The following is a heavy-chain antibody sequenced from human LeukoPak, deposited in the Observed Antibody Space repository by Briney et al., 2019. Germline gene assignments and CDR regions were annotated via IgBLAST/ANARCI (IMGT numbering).Heavy chain of an antibody. D-gene: IGHD3-10*01. J-gene: IGHJ3*02. V-gene: IGHV4-31*03. CDR3: AKGWIPMLRGLHDAFNI. CDR1: GGSISSGGYY. Sequence: SETLSLTCTVSGGSISSGGYYWSWIRQHPGKGLEWIGYIYYSGSTYYNPSLKSRVTISVDTSKNQFSLKLSSVTAADTAVYYCAKGWIPMLRGLHDAFNIWGQGTMVTVSS. CDR2: IYYSGST.